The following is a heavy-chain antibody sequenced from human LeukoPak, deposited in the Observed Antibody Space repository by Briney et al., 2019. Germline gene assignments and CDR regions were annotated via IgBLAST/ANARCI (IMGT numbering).Heavy chain of an antibody. J-gene: IGHJ2*01. D-gene: IGHD6-19*01. CDR1: GFTFSSYA. Sequence: PGGSLRLSCAASGFTFSSYAMHWVRQAPGKELEWVAVISYDGSNKYYADSVKGRFTISRDNSKNTLYLQMNSLRAEDTAVYYCARDSAGYSSGWPYWYFDLWGRGTLVTVSS. V-gene: IGHV3-30*04. CDR2: ISYDGSNK. CDR3: ARDSAGYSSGWPYWYFDL.